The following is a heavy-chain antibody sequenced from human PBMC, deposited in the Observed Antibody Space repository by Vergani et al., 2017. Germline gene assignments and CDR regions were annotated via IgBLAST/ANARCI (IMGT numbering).Heavy chain of an antibody. CDR3: AREDTYYYGSGSFPPDY. V-gene: IGHV1-18*01. Sequence: QVQLVQSGAEVKKPGASVKVSCKASGYTFTSYGISWVRQAPGQGLEWIGWISAYNGNTNYAQKLQGRVTMTTDTSTITAYMELRSLRSDDTAVYYCAREDTYYYGSGSFPPDYWGQGTLVTVSS. J-gene: IGHJ4*02. CDR1: GYTFTSYG. D-gene: IGHD3-10*01. CDR2: ISAYNGNT.